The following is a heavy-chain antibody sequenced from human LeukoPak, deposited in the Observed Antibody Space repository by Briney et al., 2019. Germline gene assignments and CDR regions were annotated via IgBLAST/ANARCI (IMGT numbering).Heavy chain of an antibody. J-gene: IGHJ4*02. D-gene: IGHD3-10*01. CDR3: ARTGGYYYGSATYYNPDY. CDR1: GYSISSGHY. CDR2: IYNRGTT. V-gene: IGHV4-38-2*01. Sequence: SETLSLTCAVSGYSISSGHYWGWIRQPPGRGLEWIGSIYNRGTTYYNPSLTSRVTISVDTSKNQFSLKLSSVTAADTAVYYCARTGGYYYGSATYYNPDYWGRGTLVTVSS.